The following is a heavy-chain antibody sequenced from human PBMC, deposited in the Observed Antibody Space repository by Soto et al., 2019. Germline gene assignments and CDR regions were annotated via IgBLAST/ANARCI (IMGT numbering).Heavy chain of an antibody. D-gene: IGHD3-16*01. J-gene: IGHJ6*02. CDR3: ARHNGPLYVGYYYDMDV. CDR1: GGSISSSSYF. CDR2: IYYSGST. V-gene: IGHV4-39*01. Sequence: SETLSLTCTVSGGSISSSSYFWGWIRQPPGKGLEWIGSIYYSGSTYYNPSLKSRVTVSVDTSKNQFSLKLSSVTAADTAVYYCARHNGPLYVGYYYDMDVWGQGTTVS.